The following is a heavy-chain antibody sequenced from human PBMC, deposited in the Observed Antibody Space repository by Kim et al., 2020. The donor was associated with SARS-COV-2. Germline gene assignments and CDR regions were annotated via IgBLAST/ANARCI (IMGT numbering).Heavy chain of an antibody. J-gene: IGHJ4*02. CDR2: IKEDASDE. V-gene: IGHV3-7*01. CDR1: GFTFSTHY. Sequence: GGSLRLSCEASGFTFSTHYMSWVRQAPGKGLEWVANIKEDASDESYADTVKGRFTISRDNARNSLYLQMNNLRVEDTAAIYCAKGWGLDNWGQGTLVTVS. CDR3: AKGWGLDN. D-gene: IGHD3-16*01.